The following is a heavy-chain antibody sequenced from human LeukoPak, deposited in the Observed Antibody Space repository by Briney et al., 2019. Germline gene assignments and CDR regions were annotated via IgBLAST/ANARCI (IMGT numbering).Heavy chain of an antibody. CDR3: ARGQYCGGDCYSGELYWFDP. V-gene: IGHV3-21*01. D-gene: IGHD2-21*02. CDR2: ISSSSSYI. Sequence: GGSLRLSCAASGFTVSSNYMSWVRQAPGKGLEWVSSISSSSSYIYYADSVKGRFTISRDNAKNSLYLQMNSLRAEDTAVYYCARGQYCGGDCYSGELYWFDPWGQGTLVTVSS. CDR1: GFTVSSNY. J-gene: IGHJ5*02.